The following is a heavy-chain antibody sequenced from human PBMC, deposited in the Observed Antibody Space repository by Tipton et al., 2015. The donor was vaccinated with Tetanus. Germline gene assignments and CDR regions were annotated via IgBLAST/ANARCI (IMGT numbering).Heavy chain of an antibody. CDR3: ARDVRAEMGFDY. J-gene: IGHJ4*02. CDR2: VSAYNGST. CDR1: GYTFTSYG. V-gene: IGHV1-18*01. D-gene: IGHD1-26*01. Sequence: QMQLVQSGDEVKRPGASVKVSCKASGYTFTSYGINWVRQAPGRGLEWMGWVSAYNGSTNYAQKVRDRVTMTTDPSTSTAYMELRSLISDDTALYYCARDVRAEMGFDYWGRGTRVTVSS.